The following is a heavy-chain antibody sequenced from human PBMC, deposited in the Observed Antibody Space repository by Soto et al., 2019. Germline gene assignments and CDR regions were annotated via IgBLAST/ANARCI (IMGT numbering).Heavy chain of an antibody. V-gene: IGHV3-74*01. CDR3: ASWFRFAYYYSFMDV. J-gene: IGHJ6*03. CDR2: INSDGTTT. CDR1: GFTFSRYW. Sequence: GGSLRLSCAASGFTFSRYWMHWVRQAPGKGLEWVSRINSDGTTTNYADSVKGRFTISRDNAKSTLYLQMNSLRAEDTAVYYCASWFRFAYYYSFMDVWGKGTTVTVSS. D-gene: IGHD3-10*01.